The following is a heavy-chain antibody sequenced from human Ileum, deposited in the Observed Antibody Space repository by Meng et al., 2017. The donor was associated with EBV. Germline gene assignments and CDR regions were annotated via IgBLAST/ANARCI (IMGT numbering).Heavy chain of an antibody. V-gene: IGHV4-61*01. D-gene: IGHD1-1*01. Sequence: QVRLQGAGPVLVKPAVTLSLTCTVCAGSVTTGSYLWCSIQQLPGAGLEWICFIYYTQSTHHHPSLNSRLAISVATTKYQSSRNLTPVTAPNTAVYYCTRRTGTTFAWGQGTLVTVSS. CDR3: TRRTGTTFA. CDR1: AGSVTTGSYL. J-gene: IGHJ5*02. CDR2: IYYTQST.